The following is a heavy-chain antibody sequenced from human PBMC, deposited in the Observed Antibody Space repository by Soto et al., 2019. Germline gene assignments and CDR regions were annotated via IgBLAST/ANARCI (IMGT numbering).Heavy chain of an antibody. D-gene: IGHD6-13*01. J-gene: IGHJ2*01. CDR2: IYESGST. CDR1: GGSISSSSSNY. CDR3: SREVAGLHWYFDL. V-gene: IGHV4-4*02. Sequence: QVQLQESGPGLVKPSGTLSLTCAGSGGSISSSSSNYWSWVRQPPGKGLEWIGDIYESGSTNYNPPLTCRVTISMDKSKNQFSLKVTSVTAADTAVYYCSREVAGLHWYFDLWGRGTLVTVSS.